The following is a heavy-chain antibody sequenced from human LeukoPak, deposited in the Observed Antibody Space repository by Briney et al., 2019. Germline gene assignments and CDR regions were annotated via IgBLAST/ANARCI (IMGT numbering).Heavy chain of an antibody. CDR3: AGGGVDYDY. CDR1: GYSFTYYW. J-gene: IGHJ4*02. V-gene: IGHV5-51*01. Sequence: GESLKISCKGSGYSFTYYWIGWVRQMPGKGLEWMGVIYPGDSDTRYSPSFQGQVTISANTSTSTVYLQWISLKASDTAKYYCAGGGVDYDYWGQGTLVTVSS. CDR2: IYPGDSDT. D-gene: IGHD3-16*01.